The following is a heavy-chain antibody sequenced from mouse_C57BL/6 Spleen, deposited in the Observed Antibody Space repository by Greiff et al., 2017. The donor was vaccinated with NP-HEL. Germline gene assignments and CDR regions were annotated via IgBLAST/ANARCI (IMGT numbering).Heavy chain of an antibody. CDR2: ISYDGSN. J-gene: IGHJ2*01. V-gene: IGHV3-6*01. CDR3: ARDERGGFDY. CDR1: GYSITSGYY. Sequence: EVQLQQSGPGLVKPSQSLSLTCSVTGYSITSGYYWNWIRQFPGNKLEWMGYISYDGSNNYNPSLKNRISITRDTSKNQFFLKLNSVTTEDTATYYCARDERGGFDYWGQGTTLTVSS.